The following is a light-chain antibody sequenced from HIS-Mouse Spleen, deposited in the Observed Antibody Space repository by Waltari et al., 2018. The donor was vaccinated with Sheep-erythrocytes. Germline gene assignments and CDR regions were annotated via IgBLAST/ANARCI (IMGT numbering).Light chain of an antibody. Sequence: QSALTQPASVSGSPGQSITLSSTGTSRDVGVYNLVSWYQQHPGKAPKLMIYEGSKRPSGVSNRFSGSKSGNTASLTISGLQAEDEADYYCCSYAGSSTPWVFGGGTKLTVL. CDR2: EGS. J-gene: IGLJ3*02. CDR1: SRDVGVYNL. CDR3: CSYAGSSTPWV. V-gene: IGLV2-23*01.